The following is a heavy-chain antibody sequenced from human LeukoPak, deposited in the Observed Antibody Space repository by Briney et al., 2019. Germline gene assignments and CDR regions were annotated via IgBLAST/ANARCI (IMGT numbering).Heavy chain of an antibody. CDR2: IISIFGTA. CDR3: ARGGIVGATDTFDY. J-gene: IGHJ4*02. CDR1: GGTFSSYA. V-gene: IGHV1-69*01. Sequence: SVKVSCKASGGTFSSYAISWVRQAPGQGLEWMGGIISIFGTANYAQKFQGRVTITADESTSTAYMELSSLRSEDTAVYYCARGGIVGATDTFDYWGQGTLVTVSS. D-gene: IGHD1-26*01.